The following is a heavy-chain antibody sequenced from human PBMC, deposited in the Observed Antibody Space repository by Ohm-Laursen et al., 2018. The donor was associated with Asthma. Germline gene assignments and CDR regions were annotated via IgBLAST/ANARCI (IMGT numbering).Heavy chain of an antibody. CDR1: GFAFSNIW. CDR3: ARDSGWNALDL. J-gene: IGHJ5*02. CDR2: IKPGGIAN. Sequence: SLRLSCSASGFAFSNIWMAWVRQVPGKGLEWVANIKPGGIANAYLDSVRGRFTISKDNGKNSLYLQMHSLRGEDTALYYCARDSGWNALDLWGQGTLVSVS. V-gene: IGHV3-7*05. D-gene: IGHD1-1*01.